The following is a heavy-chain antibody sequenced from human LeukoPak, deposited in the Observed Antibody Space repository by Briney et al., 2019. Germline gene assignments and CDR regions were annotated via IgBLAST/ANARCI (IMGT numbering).Heavy chain of an antibody. CDR2: ISISGSTI. V-gene: IGHV3-48*03. CDR3: AREGVVVSAAVDY. J-gene: IGHJ4*02. D-gene: IGHD2-2*01. Sequence: PGGSLRLSCAASGFTFSNYEMNWVRQAPGKGLEWVSYISISGSTIYYADSVKGRFTIPRDNAKNSLYLRMNSLRAEDTAVYYCAREGVVVSAAVDYWGQGTLVTVSS. CDR1: GFTFSNYE.